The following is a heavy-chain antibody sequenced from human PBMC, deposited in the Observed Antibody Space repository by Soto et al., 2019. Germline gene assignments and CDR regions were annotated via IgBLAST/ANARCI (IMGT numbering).Heavy chain of an antibody. CDR2: ISGSGGST. J-gene: IGHJ6*02. CDR1: GFTFSSYA. Sequence: GGSLRLSCAASGFTFSSYAMSWVRQAPGKGLEWVSAISGSGGSTYYADSVKGRFTISRDNSKNTLYLQMNSLRAEDTAVYYCASRIPPSYYDSSGYYSYHHYGLAVWGQGTTVPVSS. D-gene: IGHD3-22*01. V-gene: IGHV3-23*01. CDR3: ASRIPPSYYDSSGYYSYHHYGLAV.